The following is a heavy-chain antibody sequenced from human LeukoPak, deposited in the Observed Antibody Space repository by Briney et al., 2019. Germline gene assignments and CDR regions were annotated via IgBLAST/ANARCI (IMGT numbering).Heavy chain of an antibody. D-gene: IGHD4-23*01. Sequence: GGSLRLSCAASGFTFSSYGMHWVRQAPGKGLEWVAFIRYDGSNKYYTDSVKGRFTISRDNAKNSLYLQMNSLRAEDTAVYYCATFSYAGNAGGSVGPWGQGTLVTVSS. CDR3: ATFSYAGNAGGSVGP. V-gene: IGHV3-30*02. J-gene: IGHJ5*02. CDR1: GFTFSSYG. CDR2: IRYDGSNK.